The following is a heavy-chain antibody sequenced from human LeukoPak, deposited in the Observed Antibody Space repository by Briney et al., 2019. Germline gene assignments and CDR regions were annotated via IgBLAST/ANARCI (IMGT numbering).Heavy chain of an antibody. V-gene: IGHV1-69*13. CDR3: ARGPYGLSYYYGMDV. CDR2: IIPIFGTA. Sequence: SVKVSCKASGGTFSSYAISWVRQAPGQGLEWMGGIIPIFGTANYAQKFQGRVTITADESTSTAYMELSSLRSEDTAVYYCARGPYGLSYYYGMDVWGQGTTVTVSS. D-gene: IGHD3-10*01. CDR1: GGTFSSYA. J-gene: IGHJ6*02.